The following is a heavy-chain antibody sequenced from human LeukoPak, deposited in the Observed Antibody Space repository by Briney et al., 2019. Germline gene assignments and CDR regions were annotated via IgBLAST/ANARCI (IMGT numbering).Heavy chain of an antibody. CDR1: GFTFSSYA. Sequence: GGSLRLSCAASGFTFSSYAMHWVRQAPGKGLEWVAVISYDGSNKYYADSVKGRFTISRDNSKNTLYLQMNSLRAEDTAVYYCAKVDATGSSSGYYFDCWGQGTLVTVSS. CDR2: ISYDGSNK. CDR3: AKVDATGSSSGYYFDC. J-gene: IGHJ4*02. D-gene: IGHD6-6*01. V-gene: IGHV3-30-3*01.